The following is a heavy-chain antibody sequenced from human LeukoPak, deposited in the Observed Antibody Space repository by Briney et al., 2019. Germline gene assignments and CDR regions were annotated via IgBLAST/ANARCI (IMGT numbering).Heavy chain of an antibody. CDR2: ISTYSGNT. CDR3: ARGYCRSTSCHEPPLYGMDV. Sequence: ASVTVSCKASGYTFTNYGFSWVRQAPGQGLEWMGWISTYSGNTNYAQQLQGRVTMTSDTSTSTVYMELRSLRSGDTAVYYCARGYCRSTSCHEPPLYGMDVWGQGTTVTVS. D-gene: IGHD2-2*01. V-gene: IGHV1-18*04. J-gene: IGHJ6*02. CDR1: GYTFTNYG.